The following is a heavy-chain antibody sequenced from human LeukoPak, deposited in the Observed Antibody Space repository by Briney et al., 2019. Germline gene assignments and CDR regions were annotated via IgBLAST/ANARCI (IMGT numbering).Heavy chain of an antibody. Sequence: GGSLRLSCATSGFPFSSYSMNWVRQAPGKGLEWVSSISSSSIYIYYADSVKGRFTIYRDNAKNSLYLQMNSLRAEDTAVYYCARAEHYYYDSSSYHTVSPREFDPWGQGTLVTVSS. CDR3: ARAEHYYYDSSSYHTVSPREFDP. CDR2: ISSSSIYI. J-gene: IGHJ5*02. D-gene: IGHD3-22*01. CDR1: GFPFSSYS. V-gene: IGHV3-21*01.